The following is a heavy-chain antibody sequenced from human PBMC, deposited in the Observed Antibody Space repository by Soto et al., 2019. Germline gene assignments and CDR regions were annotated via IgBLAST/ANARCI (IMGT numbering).Heavy chain of an antibody. CDR3: ARDPGASAGPGYYYYSMDV. V-gene: IGHV1-46*01. D-gene: IGHD3-10*01. Sequence: ASVKVSCKASGYTFTSYYMHWVRQAPGQGLEWMGIINPSGGSTSYAQKFQGRVTMTRDTSTSTVYMELSSLRSEDTAVYYCARDPGASAGPGYYYYSMDVWGQGTTVTVSS. CDR2: INPSGGST. J-gene: IGHJ6*02. CDR1: GYTFTSYY.